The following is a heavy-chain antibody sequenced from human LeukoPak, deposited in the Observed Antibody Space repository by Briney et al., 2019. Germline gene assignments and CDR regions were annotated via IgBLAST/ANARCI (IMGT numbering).Heavy chain of an antibody. Sequence: AGGSLSLSCAASRFTFCSYAMSCVPQAPGRGLEWVPAISGSGGGILCADSVKGRFTISRDNSRNTLYLQMNSLRAEDTAVYYCAKDVVVVPAARYNWFDPWGQGTLVTVSS. CDR3: AKDVVVVPAARYNWFDP. CDR2: ISGSGGGI. CDR1: RFTFCSYA. J-gene: IGHJ5*02. D-gene: IGHD2-2*01. V-gene: IGHV3-23*01.